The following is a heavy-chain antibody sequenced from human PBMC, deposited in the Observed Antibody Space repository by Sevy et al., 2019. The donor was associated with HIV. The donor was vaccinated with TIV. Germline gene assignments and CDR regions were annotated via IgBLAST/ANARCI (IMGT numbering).Heavy chain of an antibody. CDR3: ARALADYYYAMDV. J-gene: IGHJ6*02. D-gene: IGHD2-15*01. Sequence: SETLSLTCTVSGVSISGYYWSWIRQPPGKGLEWIGYIDYSGRTNYNPSLQGRVSISTDTSKNQFSLKLSSVTAADTAVYSCARALADYYYAMDVWGQGTTVTVSS. V-gene: IGHV4-59*01. CDR2: IDYSGRT. CDR1: GVSISGYY.